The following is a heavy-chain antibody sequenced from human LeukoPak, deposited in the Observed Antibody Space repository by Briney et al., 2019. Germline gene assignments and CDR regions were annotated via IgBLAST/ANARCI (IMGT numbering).Heavy chain of an antibody. V-gene: IGHV3-21*01. Sequence: GGSLRLSCAASGFTFSSYSMNWVRQAPGKGLEWVSSISSSSSYIYHADSVKGRFTISRDNAKNSLYLQMNSLRAEDTAVYYCARVDSDAFDIWGQGTMVTVSS. CDR3: ARVDSDAFDI. J-gene: IGHJ3*02. D-gene: IGHD2-2*03. CDR1: GFTFSSYS. CDR2: ISSSSSYI.